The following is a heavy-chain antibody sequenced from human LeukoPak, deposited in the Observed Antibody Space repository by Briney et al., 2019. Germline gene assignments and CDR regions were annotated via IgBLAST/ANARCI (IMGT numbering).Heavy chain of an antibody. V-gene: IGHV1-46*01. D-gene: IGHD2-15*01. CDR2: INPSGGST. J-gene: IGHJ5*02. CDR1: GYTFTTYN. Sequence: ASVKVSCKASGYTFTTYNINWVRQAPGQGLEWMGIINPSGGSTSYAQKFQGRVTMTRDMSTSTVYMELSSLRSEDTAVYYCARDRPVPPDCSGGSCYSNNWFDPWGQGTLVTVSS. CDR3: ARDRPVPPDCSGGSCYSNNWFDP.